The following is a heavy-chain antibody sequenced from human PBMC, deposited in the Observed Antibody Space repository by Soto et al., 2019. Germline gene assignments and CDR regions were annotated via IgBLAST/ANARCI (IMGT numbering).Heavy chain of an antibody. CDR2: VDYNGVT. V-gene: IGHV4-39*01. D-gene: IGHD2-15*01. J-gene: IGHJ4*02. CDR3: GKVLVGATGHTDSDS. Sequence: SETLSLTCTVSGGSIYRSGYYWGWIRQPPGRGLEWIGNVDYNGVTYSNPSLKSRVTISRDTSKNQFSLKLTSVTAADTALYYCGKVLVGATGHTDSDSWGPGTLVTVSS. CDR1: GGSIYRSGYY.